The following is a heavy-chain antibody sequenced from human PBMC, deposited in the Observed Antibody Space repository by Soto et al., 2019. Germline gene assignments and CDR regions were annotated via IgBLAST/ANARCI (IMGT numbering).Heavy chain of an antibody. D-gene: IGHD3-9*01. CDR3: ARVTAYDILTGYYSVCDY. CDR2: ISAYNGNT. V-gene: IGHV1-18*01. CDR1: GYTFTSYG. Sequence: ASVKVSCKASGYTFTSYGISWVRQAPGQGLEWMGWISAYNGNTNYAQKLQGRVTMTTDTSTSTAYMELGSLRSDDTAVYYCARVTAYDILTGYYSVCDYWGQGTLVTVSS. J-gene: IGHJ4*02.